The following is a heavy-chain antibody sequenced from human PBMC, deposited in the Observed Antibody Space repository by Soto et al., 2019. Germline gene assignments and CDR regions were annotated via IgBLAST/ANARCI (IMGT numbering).Heavy chain of an antibody. V-gene: IGHV1-18*01. CDR1: GYTFTSYG. J-gene: IGHJ4*02. CDR2: ISAYNGNT. CDR3: ARDTVGVAVAGLFDY. D-gene: IGHD6-19*01. Sequence: ASVKVSCKASGYTFTSYGISWVRQAPGQGLEWMGWISAYNGNTNYAQKLQGRVTMTTDTSTSTAYMEMRSLRSDDTALYYCARDTVGVAVAGLFDYWGQGTLVTVSS.